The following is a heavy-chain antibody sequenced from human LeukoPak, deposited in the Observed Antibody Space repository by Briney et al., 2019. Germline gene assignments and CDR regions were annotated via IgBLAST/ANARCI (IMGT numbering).Heavy chain of an antibody. CDR2: IYYSGST. J-gene: IGHJ4*02. V-gene: IGHV4-39*01. D-gene: IGHD3-22*01. CDR3: ARRDDSSGYHKIFDY. CDR1: GGSISSSSYY. Sequence: SETLSLTCTFSGGSISSSSYYWGWIRQPPGKGLEWIGSIYYSGSTYYNPSLKSRVTISVDTSKNQFSLKVNSVTAADTAVYYCARRDDSSGYHKIFDYWGPGTLVTVSS.